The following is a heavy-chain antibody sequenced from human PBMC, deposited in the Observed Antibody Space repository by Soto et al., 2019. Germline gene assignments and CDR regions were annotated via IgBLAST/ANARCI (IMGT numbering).Heavy chain of an antibody. V-gene: IGHV4-59*01. CDR2: VCYTGRA. D-gene: IGHD3-10*01. Sequence: PSETLSLTCTVSGGSLGSYYWSWIRQPPGKGLEWIGCVCYTGRANDKASLRSRVSISLGTSNHQACLKLSCVAAEDTAVYYCERDGHGRITTNPYYPNGMDVSDPATTLTVSS. J-gene: IGHJ6*02. CDR1: GGSLGSYY. CDR3: ERDGHGRITTNPYYPNGMDV.